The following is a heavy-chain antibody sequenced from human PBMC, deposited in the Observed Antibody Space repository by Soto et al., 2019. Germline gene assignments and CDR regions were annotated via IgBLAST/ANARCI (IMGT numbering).Heavy chain of an antibody. V-gene: IGHV3-23*01. CDR3: AKEYSSSSGLYYFDY. CDR2: ISGSGGST. Sequence: GGYLRLSCAASGFTFSSYAMSWVRQAPGKGLEWVSAISGSGGSTYYADSVKGRFTISRDNSKNTLYLQMNSLRAEDTAVYYCAKEYSSSSGLYYFDYWGQGTLVTVSS. CDR1: GFTFSSYA. J-gene: IGHJ4*02. D-gene: IGHD6-6*01.